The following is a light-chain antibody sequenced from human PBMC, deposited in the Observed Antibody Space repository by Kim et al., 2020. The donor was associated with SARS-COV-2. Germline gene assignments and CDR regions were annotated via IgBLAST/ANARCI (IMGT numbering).Light chain of an antibody. J-gene: IGLJ3*02. CDR1: SSDIGGYNY. CDR3: SSYTRSKTWV. Sequence: GQSITISCTGTSSDIGGYNYVSWYQQHPGKAPKLLIHDVTRRPSGVSNRFSGSKSGKTASLTISGLQAEDEADYYCSSYTRSKTWVFGGGTQLTVL. CDR2: DVT. V-gene: IGLV2-14*03.